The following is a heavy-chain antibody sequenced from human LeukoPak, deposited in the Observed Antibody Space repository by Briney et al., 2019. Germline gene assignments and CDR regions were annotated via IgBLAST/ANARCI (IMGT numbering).Heavy chain of an antibody. CDR1: GGSISSGSYY. CDR3: ARDQEAYCSSTSCYEYYYYMDV. Sequence: SETLSLACTVSGGSISSGSYYWSWIRQPAGKGLEWIGRIYTSGSTNYNPSLKSRVTISVDTSKNQFSLKLSSVTAADTAVYYCARDQEAYCSSTSCYEYYYYMDVWGKGTTVTISS. D-gene: IGHD2-2*01. V-gene: IGHV4-61*02. CDR2: IYTSGST. J-gene: IGHJ6*03.